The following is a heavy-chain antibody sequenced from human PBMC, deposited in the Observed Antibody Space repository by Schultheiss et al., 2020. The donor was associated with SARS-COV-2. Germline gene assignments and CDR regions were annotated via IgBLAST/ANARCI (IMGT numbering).Heavy chain of an antibody. CDR3: ARGGGHYGDYCDY. J-gene: IGHJ4*02. Sequence: GGSLRLSCAASGFTFSSYGMHWVRQAPGKGLEWVSVIYSGGSTYYADSVKGRFTISRDNAKNTLYLQMNSLRAEDTAVYYCARGGGHYGDYCDYWGQGTLVTVSS. V-gene: IGHV3-NL1*01. D-gene: IGHD4-17*01. CDR1: GFTFSSYG. CDR2: IYSGGST.